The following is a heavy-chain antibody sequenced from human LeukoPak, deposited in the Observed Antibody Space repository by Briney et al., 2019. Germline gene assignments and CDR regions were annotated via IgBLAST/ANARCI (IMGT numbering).Heavy chain of an antibody. CDR2: IIPILGIA. J-gene: IGHJ4*02. V-gene: IGHV1-69*04. D-gene: IGHD2-2*01. Sequence: SVKVSCKASGGTFSSYAISWVRQAPGQGLEWMGRIIPILGIANYAQKFQGRVTITADKSTSTAYMELSSLRSEDTAVYYCARVGYCSSTSCYYFDYWGQGTLVTVSS. CDR3: ARVGYCSSTSCYYFDY. CDR1: GGTFSSYA.